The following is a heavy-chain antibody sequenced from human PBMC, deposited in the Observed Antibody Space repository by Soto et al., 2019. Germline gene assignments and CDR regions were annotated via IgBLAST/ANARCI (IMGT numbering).Heavy chain of an antibody. CDR3: ARDPFSFFRVAAPPIGWFDP. D-gene: IGHD3-3*01. CDR1: GGFVNSVNNY. J-gene: IGHJ5*02. V-gene: IGHV4-30-4*01. CDR2: IFYTGST. Sequence: QVHLQESGPGLVKPSQTLSLTCTVSGGFVNSVNNYWSWIRKPPGKGLEWLGYIFYTGSTYYNPSLRSRITISIDTPTSRFPLKLTSVRAPDTAVYYCARDPFSFFRVAAPPIGWFDPWGQGTLVTVSS.